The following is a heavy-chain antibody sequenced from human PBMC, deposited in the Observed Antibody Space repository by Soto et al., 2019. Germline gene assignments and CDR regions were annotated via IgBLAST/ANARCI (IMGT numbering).Heavy chain of an antibody. CDR3: ARGTRRHGYREYWYFDL. Sequence: QVQLVQSGAEVKKPGSSVKVSCKASGGTFTYSAVSWVRQAPGQGLEWMGSIIPMFATPNYAQKFQGRLTISADESTSTVYMELSSLRSEDAAVYYCARGTRRHGYREYWYFDLWGRGTLVTVSS. CDR1: GGTFTYSA. V-gene: IGHV1-69*18. CDR2: IIPMFATP. J-gene: IGHJ2*01. D-gene: IGHD5-12*01.